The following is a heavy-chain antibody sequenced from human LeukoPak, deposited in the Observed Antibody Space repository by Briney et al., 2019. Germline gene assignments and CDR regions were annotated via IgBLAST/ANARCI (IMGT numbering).Heavy chain of an antibody. V-gene: IGHV3-30-3*01. CDR1: GFTFSSYA. J-gene: IGHJ4*02. CDR2: ISYDGSNK. CDR3: AREGIWFGETHFDY. D-gene: IGHD3-10*01. Sequence: GGSLRLSCAASGFTFSSYAMHWVRQAPGKGLEWVAVISYDGSNKYYADSVKGRFTISRDNSKNTLYLQMNSLRAEDTAVYYCAREGIWFGETHFDYWGQGTLVTVSS.